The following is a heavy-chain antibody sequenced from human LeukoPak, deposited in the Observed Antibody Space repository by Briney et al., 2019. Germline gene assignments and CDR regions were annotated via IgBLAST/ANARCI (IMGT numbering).Heavy chain of an antibody. J-gene: IGHJ4*02. V-gene: IGHV3-48*01. D-gene: IGHD5-12*01. CDR2: ISAGGNDI. CDR1: GFTFSNYN. CDR3: VSALIVATVY. Sequence: GGSLRLSCAASGFTFSNYNMNWVRQAPGKGLEWVSYISAGGNDIYYADSVKGRFTISRDNAKNSLHLQMNSLRADDTAVYYCVSALIVATVYWGPGTLVTVSS.